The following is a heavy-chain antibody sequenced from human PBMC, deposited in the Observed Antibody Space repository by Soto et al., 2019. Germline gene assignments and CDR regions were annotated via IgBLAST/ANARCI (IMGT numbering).Heavy chain of an antibody. D-gene: IGHD2-15*01. V-gene: IGHV3-23*01. J-gene: IGHJ4*02. CDR1: GFILSEYA. CDR3: AKDPSTGGADY. Sequence: GGSLRLSCTASGFILSEYAMNWVRHTPGAGLEWVSTLSKDGANEHYVDSVKGRFTISRDDAKNTLYLQMNSLRAEDTAMYYCAKDPSTGGADYWGEGPQVTVSS. CDR2: LSKDGANE.